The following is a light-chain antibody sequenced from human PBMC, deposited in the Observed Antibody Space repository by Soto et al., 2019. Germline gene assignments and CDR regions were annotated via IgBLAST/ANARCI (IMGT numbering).Light chain of an antibody. CDR1: QSIKTY. CDR3: QQCYTTPRT. J-gene: IGKJ5*01. CDR2: DAS. V-gene: IGKV1-39*01. Sequence: EIQMTQSPSSLSASVGARVTITCRASQSIKTYLNWYQQKPGNAPRLLIYDASSLQSGVPSTYSGRGSGTDFTLTSSSLQPEDFATYYCQQCYTTPRTFGQGTRLEI.